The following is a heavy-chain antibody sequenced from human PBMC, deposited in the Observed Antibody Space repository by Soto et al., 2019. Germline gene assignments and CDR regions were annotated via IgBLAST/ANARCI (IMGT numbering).Heavy chain of an antibody. CDR2: MFYRGSS. CDR1: GGSVSGYY. V-gene: IGHV4-59*02. D-gene: IGHD2-15*01. Sequence: PSETLSLTCSVSGGSVSGYYWSWIRQPPGKGLEWLGQMFYRGSSEYNPSLKSRLTVSVDMSKNQFSLRLSSVTAADTAVYYCARGYCSGGNCLSHLDYWGRGTLVTVSS. CDR3: ARGYCSGGNCLSHLDY. J-gene: IGHJ4*02.